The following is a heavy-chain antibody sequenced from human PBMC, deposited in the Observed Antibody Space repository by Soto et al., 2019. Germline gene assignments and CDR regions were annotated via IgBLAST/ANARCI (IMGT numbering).Heavy chain of an antibody. CDR1: GFTFSSYA. J-gene: IGHJ5*02. CDR3: ARESSSSWYWFDP. D-gene: IGHD6-13*01. CDR2: IGVDGSDK. V-gene: IGHV3-23*01. Sequence: GGSLRLSCAASGFTFSSYAMSWVRQAPGKGLEWVSIIGVDGSDKYYPDSVKGRFTISRDNSKNTLYLQMNSLRAEDTAVYYCARESSSSWYWFDPWGQGTLVTVSS.